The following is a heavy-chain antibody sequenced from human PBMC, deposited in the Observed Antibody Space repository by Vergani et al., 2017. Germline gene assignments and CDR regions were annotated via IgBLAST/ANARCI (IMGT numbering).Heavy chain of an antibody. D-gene: IGHD6-13*01. J-gene: IGHJ4*02. CDR2: IIPILGIA. CDR1: GGTFSSYT. Sequence: QVQLVQSGAEVKKPGSSVKVSCKASGGTFSSYTISWVRQAPGQGREWMGRIIPILGIANYAQKFQGRVTITADKSTSTAYMELSSLRSEDTAVYYCARGDSSSWTTFDYWGQGTLVTVSS. V-gene: IGHV1-69*02. CDR3: ARGDSSSWTTFDY.